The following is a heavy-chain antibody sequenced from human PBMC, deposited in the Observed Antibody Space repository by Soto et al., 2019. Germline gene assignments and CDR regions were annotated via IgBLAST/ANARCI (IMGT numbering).Heavy chain of an antibody. CDR1: GGSLTSTNYY. CDR3: ARRSFLPGTIGRWFDP. V-gene: IGHV4-39*01. Sequence: SETLSLTCTVSGGSLTSTNYYWGWIRQPPGKGLEWIATIKNSGTTYYNPSLKSRVTISLDTSNNEFSLRLSSVTAADAAVYYCARRSFLPGTIGRWFDPWGQGTLVTVSS. J-gene: IGHJ5*02. D-gene: IGHD1-1*01. CDR2: IKNSGTT.